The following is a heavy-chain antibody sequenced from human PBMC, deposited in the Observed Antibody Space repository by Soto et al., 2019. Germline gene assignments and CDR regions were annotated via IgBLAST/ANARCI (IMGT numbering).Heavy chain of an antibody. CDR1: GYTLTELS. J-gene: IGHJ4*02. D-gene: IGHD5-12*01. V-gene: IGHV1-24*01. Sequence: ASVKVSCKVSGYTLTELSMHWVRQAPGKGLEWMGGFDPEDGETIYAQKFQGRVTMTEDTSTDTAYMELSSLRSEDTAVYYCATVAFVATISYYFDYWGQGTLVTVSS. CDR2: FDPEDGET. CDR3: ATVAFVATISYYFDY.